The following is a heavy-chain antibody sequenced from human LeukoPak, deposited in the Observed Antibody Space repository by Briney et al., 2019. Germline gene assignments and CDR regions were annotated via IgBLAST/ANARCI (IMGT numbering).Heavy chain of an antibody. Sequence: GGSLRLSCAASGFTFSSYAMSWVRQAPGKGLEWVSTFTGSGDTTYYADSVKGRFTISGDNSKKKLYLQMNSLRAEDTAIYYCATDMVREYDYWGQGTLVTVSS. D-gene: IGHD3-10*01. CDR1: GFTFSSYA. J-gene: IGHJ4*02. CDR3: ATDMVREYDY. V-gene: IGHV3-23*01. CDR2: FTGSGDTT.